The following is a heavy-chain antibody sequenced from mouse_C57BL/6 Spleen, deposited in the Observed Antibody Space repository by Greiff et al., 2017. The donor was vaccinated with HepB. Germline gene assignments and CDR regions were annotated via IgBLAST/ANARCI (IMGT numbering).Heavy chain of an antibody. V-gene: IGHV5-17*01. CDR2: ISSGSSTI. CDR3: ARSTGGGGCAY. CDR1: GFTFSDYG. J-gene: IGHJ3*01. Sequence: EVQLVESGGGLVKPGGSLKLSCAASGFTFSDYGMHWVRQAPETGLEWVAYISSGSSTIYYADTVKGRFTISRDNAKNTLFLQMTSLRSEDTAMYYCARSTGGGGCAYWGQGTLVTVSA.